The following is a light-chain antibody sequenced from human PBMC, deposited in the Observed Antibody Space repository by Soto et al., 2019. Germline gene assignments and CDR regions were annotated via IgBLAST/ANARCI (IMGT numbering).Light chain of an antibody. V-gene: IGKV3-15*01. CDR2: DAI. CDR3: QHRSNWPPD. Sequence: EKLMSQSPATLSVSPGERVTLSCRASQNIHNHMSWFLQKPGQTPRLLIYDAIIRAADVPARFSGSWSGTEFTLTINSLQSEDFAVYYCQHRSNWPPDVGPATKVDI. J-gene: IGKJ3*01. CDR1: QNIHNH.